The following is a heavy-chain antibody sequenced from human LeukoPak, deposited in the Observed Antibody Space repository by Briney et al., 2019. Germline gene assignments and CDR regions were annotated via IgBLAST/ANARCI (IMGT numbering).Heavy chain of an antibody. Sequence: ASVKVSCMASGGTFSSYAISWVRQAPGQGLEWMGGIIPIFGTANYAQKFQGRVTITADESTSTAYMELSSLRSEDTAVYYCARVAASWRGWFDPWGQGTLVTVSS. CDR1: GGTFSSYA. V-gene: IGHV1-69*13. CDR3: ARVAASWRGWFDP. D-gene: IGHD2-15*01. J-gene: IGHJ5*02. CDR2: IIPIFGTA.